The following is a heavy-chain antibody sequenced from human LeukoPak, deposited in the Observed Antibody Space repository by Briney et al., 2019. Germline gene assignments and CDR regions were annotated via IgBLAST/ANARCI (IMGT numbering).Heavy chain of an antibody. J-gene: IGHJ5*02. Sequence: SETLSLTCAVYGGSFSGYYWSWIRQPPRKGLEWIGEINHSGSTNYNPSLKSRVTISVDTSKNQFSLKLSSVTAADTAVYYCARGLGRRRFDPWGQGTLVTVSS. CDR3: ARGLGRRRFDP. V-gene: IGHV4-34*01. CDR2: INHSGST. CDR1: GGSFSGYY.